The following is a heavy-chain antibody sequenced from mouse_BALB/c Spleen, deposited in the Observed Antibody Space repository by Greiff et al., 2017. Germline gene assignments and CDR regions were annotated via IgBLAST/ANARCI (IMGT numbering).Heavy chain of an antibody. V-gene: IGHV1-69*02. CDR3: TRNDGYSWFAY. D-gene: IGHD2-3*01. CDR1: GYTFTSYW. J-gene: IGHJ3*01. CDR2: IYPSDSYT. Sequence: VQLQQSGAELVRPGASVKLSCKASGYTFTSYWINWVKQRPGQGLEWIGNIYPSDSYTNYNQKFKDKATLTVDKSSSTAYMQLSSPTSEDSAVYYCTRNDGYSWFAYWGQGTLVTVSA.